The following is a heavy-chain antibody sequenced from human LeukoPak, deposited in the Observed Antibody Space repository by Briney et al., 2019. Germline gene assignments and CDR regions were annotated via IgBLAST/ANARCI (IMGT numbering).Heavy chain of an antibody. CDR1: GFTFSSYE. CDR2: IGSSGTSK. CDR3: AREHLEMEF. J-gene: IGHJ6*02. V-gene: IGHV3-48*03. Sequence: PGGSLRLSCAASGFTFSSYEMNWVRQAPGKGLEWVSYIGSSGTSKYYAGSVKGRFTISRDNAKNSLYLQMNSLRAEDTAVYYCAREHLEMEFWGQGTTVTVSS. D-gene: IGHD5-24*01.